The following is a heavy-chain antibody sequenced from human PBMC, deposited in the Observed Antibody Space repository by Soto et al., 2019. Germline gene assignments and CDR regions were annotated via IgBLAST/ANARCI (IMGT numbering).Heavy chain of an antibody. V-gene: IGHV1-2*02. Sequence: QLHLVQSGAVVKKPGASVTVSCSASGYPVTGYYMHWVRQGPGRGLEWMGGINPATGAAKYTQTFQGRVPTDRDTSTRKALMELRHLTTQDKAVFYCARGGGVGVAGSAAFDMWGQGTLVTVSS. J-gene: IGHJ3*02. CDR3: ARGGGVGVAGSAAFDM. CDR1: GYPVTGYY. CDR2: INPATGAA. D-gene: IGHD3-3*01.